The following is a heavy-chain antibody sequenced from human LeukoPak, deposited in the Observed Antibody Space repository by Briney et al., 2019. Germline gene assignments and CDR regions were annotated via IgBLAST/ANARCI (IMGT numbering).Heavy chain of an antibody. V-gene: IGHV3-7*05. CDR2: MDQEGSEK. CDR3: ARTGNGRVYDL. Sequence: GGSLRLSCAASGFTFSNYWMSWVRQAPGKGLEWVANMDQEGSEKYYVDSVKGRFTISRDNAKNSLYLQMNTLSAEDTAIYYCARTGNGRVYDLWGQGTLVTVSS. CDR1: GFTFSNYW. J-gene: IGHJ4*02. D-gene: IGHD1-1*01.